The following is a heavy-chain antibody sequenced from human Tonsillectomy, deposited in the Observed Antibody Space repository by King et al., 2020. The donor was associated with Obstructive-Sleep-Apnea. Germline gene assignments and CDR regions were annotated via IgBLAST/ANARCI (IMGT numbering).Heavy chain of an antibody. J-gene: IGHJ4*02. V-gene: IGHV4-59*01. CDR1: GGSISSYY. Sequence: QLQESGPGLVKPSETLSLTCTVSGGSISSYYWSWIRQPPGKGLEWIGYIYYSGSTNYNPSLKSRVTISVDTSKNQFSLKLSSVTAADTAVYYCARRKVDSSGYSLDSWGQGTLVTVSS. CDR2: IYYSGST. D-gene: IGHD3-22*01. CDR3: ARRKVDSSGYSLDS.